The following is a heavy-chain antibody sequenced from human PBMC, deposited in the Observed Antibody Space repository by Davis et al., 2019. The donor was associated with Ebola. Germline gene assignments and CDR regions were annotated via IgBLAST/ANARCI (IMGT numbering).Heavy chain of an antibody. CDR1: GGSISSSSYY. D-gene: IGHD3-10*02. CDR3: ARGVIFPVRGAPHYWYGMDV. Sequence: MPSETLSLTCTVSGGSISSSSYYWGWIRQPPGKGLEWIGSIYYSGSTYYNPSLKSRVTISVDTSKNQFSLKLSSVTAADTAVYYCARGVIFPVRGAPHYWYGMDVWGQGTTVTVSS. J-gene: IGHJ6*02. V-gene: IGHV4-39*07. CDR2: IYYSGST.